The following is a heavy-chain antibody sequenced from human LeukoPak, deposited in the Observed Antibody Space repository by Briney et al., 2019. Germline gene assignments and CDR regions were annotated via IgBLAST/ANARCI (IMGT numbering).Heavy chain of an antibody. D-gene: IGHD3-10*01. Sequence: GGSLRLSCAASGFTFSTYGMHWVRQAPGKGLEWVAYIQYDGNNKYYADSVKGRFTISRDNSKNTLYLQMNSLRAEDTAVYYCAKETYYYGSGSYSTPDYWGQGTLVTVSS. CDR3: AKETYYYGSGSYSTPDY. CDR1: GFTFSTYG. CDR2: IQYDGNNK. J-gene: IGHJ4*02. V-gene: IGHV3-30*02.